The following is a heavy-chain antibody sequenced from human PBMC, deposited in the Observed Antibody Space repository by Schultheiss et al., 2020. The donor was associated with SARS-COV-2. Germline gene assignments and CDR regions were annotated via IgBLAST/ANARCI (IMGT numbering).Heavy chain of an antibody. J-gene: IGHJ4*02. CDR2: ISSSGSTM. Sequence: GESLKISCAASGFTFINYAMSWVRQAPGKGLEWVSYISSSGSTMYYADSVRGRFTISRDNAKNSLYLQMNSLRAEDTAVYYCAKDEERAMIQNFDYWGQGTLVTVSS. CDR1: GFTFINYA. CDR3: AKDEERAMIQNFDY. D-gene: IGHD5-12*01. V-gene: IGHV3-11*01.